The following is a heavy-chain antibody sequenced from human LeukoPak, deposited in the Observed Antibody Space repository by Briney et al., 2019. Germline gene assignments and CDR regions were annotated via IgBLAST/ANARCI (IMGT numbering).Heavy chain of an antibody. CDR2: INPNSGGT. CDR3: AREDRYCSGGSCPKYYFDY. Sequence: ASVKVSCKASGYTFTGYYMHWVRQAPGQGLEWMGWINPNSGGTNYAQKFQGRVTMTRDTSISTAYMELSRLRSDDTAVYYCAREDRYCSGGSCPKYYFDYWGQGTLVTVSS. CDR1: GYTFTGYY. V-gene: IGHV1-2*02. D-gene: IGHD2-15*01. J-gene: IGHJ4*02.